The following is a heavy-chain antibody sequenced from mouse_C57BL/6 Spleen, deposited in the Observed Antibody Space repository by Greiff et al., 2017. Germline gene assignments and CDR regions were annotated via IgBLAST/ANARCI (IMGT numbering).Heavy chain of an antibody. CDR1: GFTFSDYG. J-gene: IGHJ4*01. CDR2: ISSGSSTI. V-gene: IGHV5-17*01. D-gene: IGHD2-1*01. CDR3: ARPYGNYYAMDY. Sequence: EVQLVESGGGLVKPGGSLKLSCAASGFTFSDYGMHWVRQAPEKGLEWVAYISSGSSTIYYAATVKGRFTLSRDNGKNTLFLQMTRLRSEDTAMYYCARPYGNYYAMDYWGQGTSVTVSS.